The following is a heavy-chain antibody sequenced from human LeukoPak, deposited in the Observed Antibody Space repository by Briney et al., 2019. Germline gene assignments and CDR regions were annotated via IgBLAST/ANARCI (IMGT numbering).Heavy chain of an antibody. V-gene: IGHV3-74*01. CDR1: GVASRSEY. Sequence: GSLRLSCVATGVASRSEYMHWVRQAPGKGRVWVSRITTDGSTTYADSVRGRFTISRDNAKNTLYLQMNSLRVEDTAVYDCARDYPGEHYAFDFWGQGTLISVSS. CDR3: ARDYPGEHYAFDF. J-gene: IGHJ3*01. CDR2: ITTDGST. D-gene: IGHD7-27*01.